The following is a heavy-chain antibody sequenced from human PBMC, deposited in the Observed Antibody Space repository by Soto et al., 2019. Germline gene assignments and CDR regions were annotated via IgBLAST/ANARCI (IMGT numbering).Heavy chain of an antibody. CDR1: GFTFSSYG. CDR3: AKASSSDP. J-gene: IGHJ5*02. D-gene: IGHD3-10*01. CDR2: ISYDGSNK. V-gene: IGHV3-30*18. Sequence: QVQLVESGGGVVQPGRSLRLSCAASGFTFSSYGMHWVRQAPGKGLEWVAVISYDGSNKYYADSVKGRFTISRDNSKNTLYLQVNSLRAEDTAVYYCAKASSSDPWGQGTLVTVSS.